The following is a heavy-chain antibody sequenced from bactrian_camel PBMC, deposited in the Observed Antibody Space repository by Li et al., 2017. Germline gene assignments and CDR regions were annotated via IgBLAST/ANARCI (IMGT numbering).Heavy chain of an antibody. D-gene: IGHD3*01. V-gene: IGHV3S55*01. CDR1: DNTFRRRC. CDR2: IDGAGTP. Sequence: QLVESGGGSVQAGGSQRLSCAASDNTFRRRCWGWFRQAPGKEREGVAVIDGAGTPAYPHSVKDRFTISQVNNTLYLQMNGLKPEDSAVYYCAARYGWSGGCHSWSQSAMDYWGKGTQVTVS. J-gene: IGHJ7*01.